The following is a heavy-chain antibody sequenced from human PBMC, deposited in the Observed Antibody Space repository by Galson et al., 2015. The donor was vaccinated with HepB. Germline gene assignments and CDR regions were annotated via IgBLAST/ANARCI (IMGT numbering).Heavy chain of an antibody. CDR2: MNPNSGNT. V-gene: IGHV1-8*01. J-gene: IGHJ3*02. D-gene: IGHD3-10*01. CDR1: GYTFTSYD. CDR3: ARGLMVQGSDAFDI. Sequence: SVKVSCKASGYTFTSYDINWVRQATGQGLEWMGWMNPNSGNTGYAQKFQGRVTMTRNTSISTAYMELSSLRSEDTAVYYCARGLMVQGSDAFDIWGQGTMVTVSS.